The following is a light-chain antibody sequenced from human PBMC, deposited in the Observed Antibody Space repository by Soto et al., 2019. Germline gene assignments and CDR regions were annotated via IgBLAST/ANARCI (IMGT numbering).Light chain of an antibody. CDR1: QGIVDD. J-gene: IGKJ4*01. CDR2: AES. CDR3: LKHNAYPLT. Sequence: DLQMTQSPSSLSASVGDRVTITCRASQGIVDDLAWYQQKPGKAPKRLIYAESSLQSGVPSRLSGSGSGTELNLTISSLQPEDFATYYCLKHNAYPLTCGGGTKVDIK. V-gene: IGKV1-17*01.